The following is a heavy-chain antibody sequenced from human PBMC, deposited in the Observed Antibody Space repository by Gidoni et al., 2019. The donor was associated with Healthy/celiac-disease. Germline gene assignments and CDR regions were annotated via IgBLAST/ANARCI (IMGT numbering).Heavy chain of an antibody. D-gene: IGHD1-26*01. CDR3: AKDLSGSRRPQYFQH. CDR1: GFPFDDYA. CDR2: ISWNSGSI. V-gene: IGHV3-9*01. Sequence: EVQLVESGGGLVQPGRSLRLSCAASGFPFDDYAMHWVRQAPGKGLEWVSGISWNSGSIGYADSVKGRFTISRDNAKNSLYLQMNSLRAEDTALYYCAKDLSGSRRPQYFQHWGQGTLVTVSS. J-gene: IGHJ1*01.